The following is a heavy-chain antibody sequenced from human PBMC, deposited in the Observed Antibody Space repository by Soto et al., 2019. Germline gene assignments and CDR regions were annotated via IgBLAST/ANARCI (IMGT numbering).Heavy chain of an antibody. CDR1: GYSFTSYW. CDR2: IYPGDSDT. D-gene: IGHD6-6*01. CDR3: ARHGAAARPGGYYYYYGMDV. J-gene: IGHJ6*02. V-gene: IGHV5-51*01. Sequence: PGESLKISCKGSGYSFTSYWIGWVRQMPGKGLEWMGIIYPGDSDTRYSPSFQGQVTISADKSISTAYLQWSSLKASDTAMHYCARHGAAARPGGYYYYYGMDVWGQGTTVTVSS.